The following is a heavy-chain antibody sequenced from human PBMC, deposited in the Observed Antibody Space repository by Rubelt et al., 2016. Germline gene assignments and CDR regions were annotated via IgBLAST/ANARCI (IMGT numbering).Heavy chain of an antibody. CDR1: GFTFSSYG. D-gene: IGHD2-21*02. CDR2: IWYDGSNK. J-gene: IGHJ4*02. Sequence: ASGFTFSSYGMHWVRQAPGKGLEWVAVIWYDGSNKYYADSVKGRFTISRDNSKNTLYLQMNSLRAEDTAVYYCAKAPTKTVVTAMDYWGQGTLVTVSS. V-gene: IGHV3-33*06. CDR3: AKAPTKTVVTAMDY.